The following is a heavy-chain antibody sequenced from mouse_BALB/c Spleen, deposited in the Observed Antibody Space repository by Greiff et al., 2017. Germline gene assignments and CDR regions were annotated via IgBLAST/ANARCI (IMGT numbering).Heavy chain of an antibody. CDR3: ARALRYAMDY. CDR1: GFTFSSYA. CDR2: ISSGGSYT. V-gene: IGHV5-9-4*01. J-gene: IGHJ4*01. Sequence: EVQGVESGGGLVKLGGSLKLSCAASGFTFSSYAMSWVRQSPEKRLEWVAEISSGGSYTYYPDTVTGRFTISRDNAKNTLYLEMSSLRSEDTAMYYCARALRYAMDYWGQGTSVTVSS.